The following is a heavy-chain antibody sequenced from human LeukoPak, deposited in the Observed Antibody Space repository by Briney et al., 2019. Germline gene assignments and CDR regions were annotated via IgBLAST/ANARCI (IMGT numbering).Heavy chain of an antibody. D-gene: IGHD4-17*01. Sequence: PGGSLRLSCAASGFTVSSNYVSWVRQAPGKGLEWVSAIHTSGDTCYADSVKGRFTISRDTSKNTLYLQINSLRVEDTAVCYCIVFGDSNHWGQGTLVTVSS. CDR1: GFTVSSNY. J-gene: IGHJ5*02. CDR3: IVFGDSNH. CDR2: IHTSGDT. V-gene: IGHV3-53*01.